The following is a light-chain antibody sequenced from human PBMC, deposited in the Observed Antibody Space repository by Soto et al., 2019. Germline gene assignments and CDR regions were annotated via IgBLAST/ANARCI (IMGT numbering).Light chain of an antibody. J-gene: IGLJ2*01. CDR3: SSYAGSNILV. V-gene: IGLV2-8*01. Sequence: QSVLTQPPSASGSPGQSITISCTGTSSDVGGYNYVSWYQQHPGKAPKLIIHEVNKRPSGVPDRFSGSKSGNTASLTVTGLQAEDGADYYCSSYAGSNILVFGEGTKLTVL. CDR2: EVN. CDR1: SSDVGGYNY.